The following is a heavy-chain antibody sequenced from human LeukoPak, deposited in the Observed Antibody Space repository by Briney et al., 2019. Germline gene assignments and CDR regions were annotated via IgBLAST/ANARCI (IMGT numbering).Heavy chain of an antibody. CDR3: ARERERFLNL. CDR2: ISYDGSNK. CDR1: GFSFSSLG. D-gene: IGHD3-3*01. Sequence: RSLRLSCGASGFSFSSLGMHWVRQAPGKGLQWVAVISYDGSNKYYTDSVKGRFTISRDNSKNTLYLEMNSLRAEDTAVYYCARERERFLNLWGQGTLVTVSS. V-gene: IGHV3-30*04. J-gene: IGHJ4*02.